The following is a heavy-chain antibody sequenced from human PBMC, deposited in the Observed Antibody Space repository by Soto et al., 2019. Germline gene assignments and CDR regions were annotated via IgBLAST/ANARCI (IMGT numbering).Heavy chain of an antibody. D-gene: IGHD3-10*01. V-gene: IGHV5-51*01. Sequence: PGESLKISCKGSGYSFTSYWIGWVRQMPGKGLEWMGIIYPGDSDTRYSPSFQGQVTISADKSISTAYLQWSSLKASDIAMYYCARLWFGELPLYGMDVWGQGTTVTVSS. CDR1: GYSFTSYW. J-gene: IGHJ6*02. CDR3: ARLWFGELPLYGMDV. CDR2: IYPGDSDT.